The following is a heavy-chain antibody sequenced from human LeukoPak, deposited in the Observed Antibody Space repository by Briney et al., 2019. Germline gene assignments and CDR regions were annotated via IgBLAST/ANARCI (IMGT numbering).Heavy chain of an antibody. CDR2: ISGSGGNT. J-gene: IGHJ4*02. D-gene: IGHD3-10*01. V-gene: IGHV3-23*01. CDR3: AKDSDVMVRGVVNY. Sequence: GGSLRLSCAGSGFTFSSYALTWVRQAPGKGLEWVSAISGSGGNTYYADSVKGRFTISRDSSKNTLYLQMNSLRAEDTAVYYCAKDSDVMVRGVVNYWGQGTLVTVSS. CDR1: GFTFSSYA.